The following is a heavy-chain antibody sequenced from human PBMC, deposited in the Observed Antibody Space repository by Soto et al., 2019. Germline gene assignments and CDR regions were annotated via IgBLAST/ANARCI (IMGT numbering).Heavy chain of an antibody. CDR1: GFTFSSYG. CDR2: ISYDGSNK. CDR3: AKDRTVTTFYYYYMDV. Sequence: GGSLRLSCAASGFTFSSYGMHWVRQAPGKGLEWVAVISYDGSNKYYADSVKGRFTISRENSKNTLYLQMNSLRAEDTAVYYCAKDRTVTTFYYYYMDVWGKGTTVTVSS. V-gene: IGHV3-30*18. J-gene: IGHJ6*03. D-gene: IGHD4-17*01.